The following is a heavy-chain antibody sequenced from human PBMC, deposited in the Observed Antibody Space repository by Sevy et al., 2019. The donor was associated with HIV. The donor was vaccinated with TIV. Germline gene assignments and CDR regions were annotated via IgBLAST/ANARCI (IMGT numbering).Heavy chain of an antibody. CDR1: GFTFSSYS. CDR2: ISSSSSTI. Sequence: GGSLRLSCAASGFTFSSYSMNWVRQAPGKGLEWVSYISSSSSTIYHADSVKGRFTISRDNAKNSLYLQMNSLRDEDTAVYYCARGDCSGGSCYPLAYWGQGTLVTVSS. V-gene: IGHV3-48*02. D-gene: IGHD2-15*01. J-gene: IGHJ4*02. CDR3: ARGDCSGGSCYPLAY.